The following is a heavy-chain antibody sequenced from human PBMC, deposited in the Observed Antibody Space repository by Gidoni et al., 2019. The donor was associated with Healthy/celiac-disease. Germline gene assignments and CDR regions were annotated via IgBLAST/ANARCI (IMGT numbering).Heavy chain of an antibody. D-gene: IGHD3-22*01. V-gene: IGHV3-15*07. J-gene: IGHJ5*02. CDR3: TTYPITTESDRSGQENTRFYP. Sequence: MNWVRQAPGKGLEWVGRIKSKTDGGTTDYAAPVKGRFTISRDDSKNTLSLQMNSLKTEDTAVYYCTTYPITTESDRSGQENTRFYPWGQGTLVTVSS. CDR2: IKSKTDGGTT.